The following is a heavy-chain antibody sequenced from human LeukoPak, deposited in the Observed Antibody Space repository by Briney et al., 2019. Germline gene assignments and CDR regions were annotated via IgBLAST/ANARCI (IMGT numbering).Heavy chain of an antibody. D-gene: IGHD6-13*01. V-gene: IGHV3-30-3*02. CDR1: GFTFSSYA. J-gene: IGHJ4*02. CDR3: AKISTPIPAAGAMDN. Sequence: GGSLRLSCAASGFTFSSYAMHWVRQAPGKGLEWVAVISYDGSNKYYADSVKGRFTIPRDNSKSTLYLQMNGLRAEDTAVYYCAKISTPIPAAGAMDNWGQGTLVTVSS. CDR2: ISYDGSNK.